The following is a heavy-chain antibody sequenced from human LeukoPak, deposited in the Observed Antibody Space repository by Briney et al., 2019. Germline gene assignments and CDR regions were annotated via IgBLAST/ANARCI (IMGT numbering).Heavy chain of an antibody. CDR1: GGSFSGYY. CDR3: VSGSYGEVDY. CDR2: INHSGST. V-gene: IGHV4-34*01. D-gene: IGHD5-18*01. J-gene: IGHJ4*02. Sequence: PSETLSLTCAVYGGSFSGYYWSWIRQPPGKGLEWIGEINHSGSTNYNPSLKSRVTISVDTSKNQFSLKLSSVTAADTAVYYCVSGSYGEVDYWGQGTLVTVSS.